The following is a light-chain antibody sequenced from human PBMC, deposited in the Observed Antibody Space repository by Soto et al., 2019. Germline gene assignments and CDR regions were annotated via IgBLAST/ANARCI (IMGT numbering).Light chain of an antibody. CDR3: SSFASSTTRG. V-gene: IGLV2-8*01. Sequence: QSALTQPPSASGSPGQSVTISCTGTSSDVGAYNYVSWYQQHAGKAPKLVIYEVTKRRSGVPDRLSGSKSANTASLTVSGLQAEHETQNHSSSFASSTTRGFGGGTTLTL. CDR1: SSDVGAYNY. CDR2: EVT. J-gene: IGLJ3*02.